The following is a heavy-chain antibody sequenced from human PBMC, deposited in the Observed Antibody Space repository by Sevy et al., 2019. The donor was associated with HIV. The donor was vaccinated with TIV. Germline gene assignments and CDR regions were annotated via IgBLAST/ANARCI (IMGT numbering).Heavy chain of an antibody. D-gene: IGHD2-15*01. CDR3: ARDRIPDIVVVLTTFDY. J-gene: IGHJ4*02. V-gene: IGHV3-30*04. CDR1: GFIFSSYA. CDR2: MSFDGSHK. Sequence: GGSLRLSCAASGFIFSSYAMHWVRQAPGKGLEWVAVMSFDGSHKYYADSVKGRFTISRDNSKKTLYLQMNSLRTEDTAVYYCARDRIPDIVVVLTTFDYWGQGTLVTVSS.